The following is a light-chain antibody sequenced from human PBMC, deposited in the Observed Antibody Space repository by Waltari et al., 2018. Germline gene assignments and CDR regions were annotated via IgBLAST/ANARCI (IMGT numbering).Light chain of an antibody. V-gene: IGLV3-19*01. Sequence: SSELTQDPAVSVALGQTVRNTCQGDSLRSYYATWYQQKAGQAPILVIYGQNNRPSGIPDRFSCSYSGRTASLTITGAQAEDEADYYCSSRDSGAHRHDFGTGTKVTVL. CDR2: GQN. J-gene: IGLJ1*01. CDR1: SLRSYY. CDR3: SSRDSGAHRHD.